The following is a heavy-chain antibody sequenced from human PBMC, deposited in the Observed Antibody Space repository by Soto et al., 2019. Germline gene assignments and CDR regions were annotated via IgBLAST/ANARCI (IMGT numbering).Heavy chain of an antibody. CDR3: ARTGDFWSGYSSYGMDV. CDR2: IYPGDSDT. V-gene: IGHV5-51*01. D-gene: IGHD3-3*01. J-gene: IGHJ6*02. CDR1: GYSDTSYW. Sequence: GASQTISGKGRGYSDTSYWRGWERQMHGKGLEWMGIIYPGDSDTRYSPSFQGQVTISADKSISTAYLRWSSLKASDTAMYYCARTGDFWSGYSSYGMDVWGQGTTVTVSS.